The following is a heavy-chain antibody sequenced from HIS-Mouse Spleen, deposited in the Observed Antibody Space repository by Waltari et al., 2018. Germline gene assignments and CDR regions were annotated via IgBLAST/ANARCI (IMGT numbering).Heavy chain of an antibody. CDR2: IYYSGST. V-gene: IGHV4-39*07. Sequence: QLQLQESGPGLVKPSETLSLTCTVSGGSTNSSSYYLGWSRQPPGKGLEWIGSIYYSGSTYYNPSLKSRVTISVDTSKNQFSLKLSSVTAADTAVYYCAREIPYSSSWYDWYFDLWGRGTLVTVSS. J-gene: IGHJ2*01. CDR3: AREIPYSSSWYDWYFDL. D-gene: IGHD6-13*01. CDR1: GGSTNSSSYY.